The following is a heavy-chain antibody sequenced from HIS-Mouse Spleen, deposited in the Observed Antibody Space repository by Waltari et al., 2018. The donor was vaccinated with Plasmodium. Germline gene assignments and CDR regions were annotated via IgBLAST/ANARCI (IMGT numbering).Heavy chain of an antibody. CDR1: GFTFSSYT. D-gene: IGHD7-27*01. CDR2: ISSSSSYR. J-gene: IGHJ3*02. Sequence: EVQLVESGGGLVKPGGSLRLSCAASGFTFSSYTINWVCKDPGKGLEWVSSISSSSSYRYYEHSEKVRFTISRDNAKNSLYLQMNSLRAEDTAVYYCARDPPLSITGDLDAFDIWGQGTMVTVSS. V-gene: IGHV3-21*01. CDR3: ARDPPLSITGDLDAFDI.